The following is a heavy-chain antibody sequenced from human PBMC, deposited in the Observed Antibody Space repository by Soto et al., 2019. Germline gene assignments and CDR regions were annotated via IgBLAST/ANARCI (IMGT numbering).Heavy chain of an antibody. CDR3: VKTARFGQLVPSDY. Sequence: GGSLRLSCSASGFTFSSYVMYWVRQAPGKGLEFVSVISSNGDSTYYADSVKGRFTISRDNSKSTLFLQMSSLRTDDTAVYYCVKTARFGQLVPSDYWGQGTLVTVSS. V-gene: IGHV3-64D*06. CDR1: GFTFSSYV. D-gene: IGHD6-6*01. J-gene: IGHJ4*02. CDR2: ISSNGDST.